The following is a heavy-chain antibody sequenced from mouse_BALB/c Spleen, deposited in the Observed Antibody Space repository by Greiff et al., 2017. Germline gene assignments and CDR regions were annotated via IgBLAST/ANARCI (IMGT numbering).Heavy chain of an antibody. D-gene: IGHD2-3*01. CDR1: GYTFTSYW. J-gene: IGHJ4*01. CDR3: ARDFRVTTTGNAMDY. V-gene: IGHV1-7*01. CDR2: INPSTGYT. Sequence: QVQLQQSGAELAKPGASVKMSCKASGYTFTSYWMHWVKQRPGQGLEWIGYINPSTGYTEYNQKFKDKATLTADKSSSTAYTQLSSLTSEDSAVYYCARDFRVTTTGNAMDYWGQGTSVTVSS.